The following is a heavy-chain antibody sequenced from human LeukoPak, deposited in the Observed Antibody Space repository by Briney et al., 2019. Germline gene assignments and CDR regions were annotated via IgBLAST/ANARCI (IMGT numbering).Heavy chain of an antibody. D-gene: IGHD3-16*01. CDR3: ARRSAYYYYYYGMGV. CDR2: IYFCGTT. J-gene: IGHJ6*02. V-gene: IGHV4-59*08. CDR1: GGSISSYY. Sequence: SETLSLTCTVYGGSISSYYWSWVRHPPGRGLEWHGYIYFCGTTNYTPFLKSRVTISVDTSNNQFSLKLSSVTAADTAVYYCARRSAYYYYYYGMGVWGQGTTVTVSS.